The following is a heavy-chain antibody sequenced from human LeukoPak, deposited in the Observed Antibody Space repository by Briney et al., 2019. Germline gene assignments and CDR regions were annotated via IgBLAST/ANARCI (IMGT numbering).Heavy chain of an antibody. CDR1: GGSISSGDYY. CDR3: ARVNYYYMDV. CDR2: IYYSGIT. Sequence: SQTLSLTCTVSGGSISSGDYYWSWIRQPPGKGPEWIVYIYYSGITYYNPSLKSRTIISVDTSKNQFSLRLSSVTAADTAVYYCARVNYYYMDVWGKGTTVTVSS. J-gene: IGHJ6*03. D-gene: IGHD4-23*01. V-gene: IGHV4-30-4*08.